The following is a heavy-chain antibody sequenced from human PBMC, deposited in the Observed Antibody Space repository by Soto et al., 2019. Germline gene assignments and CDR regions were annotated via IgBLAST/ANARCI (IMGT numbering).Heavy chain of an antibody. Sequence: SVKVSCKASGGTFSSYAISWVRPAPGQGLEWMGGLIPIFGTANYAQKFQGRVTITADESTSTAYMELSSLRSEDTAVYYCARARLERRRGYYFDYWGQGTLVTVSS. V-gene: IGHV1-69*13. CDR2: LIPIFGTA. J-gene: IGHJ4*02. CDR3: ARARLERRRGYYFDY. D-gene: IGHD1-1*01. CDR1: GGTFSSYA.